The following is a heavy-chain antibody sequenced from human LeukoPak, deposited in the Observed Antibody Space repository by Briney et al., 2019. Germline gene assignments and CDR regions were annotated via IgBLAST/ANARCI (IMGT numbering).Heavy chain of an antibody. CDR2: ISGSGGST. CDR3: AKMPGESRIVVVVAASFDY. V-gene: IGHV3-23*01. J-gene: IGHJ4*02. Sequence: GGSLRLSCAASGFTFSSYAMSWVRQAPGKGLEWVSAISGSGGSTYYADSVKGRFTISRGNSKNTLYLQMNSLRAEDTAVYYCAKMPGESRIVVVVAASFDYWGQGTLVTVSS. D-gene: IGHD2-15*01. CDR1: GFTFSSYA.